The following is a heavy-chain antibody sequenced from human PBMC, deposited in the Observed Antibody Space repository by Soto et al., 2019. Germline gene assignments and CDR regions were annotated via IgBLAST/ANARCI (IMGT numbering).Heavy chain of an antibody. CDR2: IYWDDDK. CDR1: GFSLTTSGVG. D-gene: IGHD3-3*01. J-gene: IGHJ4*02. Sequence: QITLNESGPTVVRPTETLTLTCRFSGFSLTTSGVGVGWIRQSPGKAPEWLALIYWDDDKRYSASLKSRLTITTDTSKNQVVLTVSDLDPKDTATYYCAHRVLRTVFGLVTTTAICFDFWGPGTPVAVSS. V-gene: IGHV2-5*02. CDR3: AHRVLRTVFGLVTTTAICFDF.